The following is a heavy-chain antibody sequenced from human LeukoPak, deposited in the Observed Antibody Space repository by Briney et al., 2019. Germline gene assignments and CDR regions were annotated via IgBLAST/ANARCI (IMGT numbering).Heavy chain of an antibody. D-gene: IGHD2-8*02. V-gene: IGHV4-39*01. J-gene: IGHJ5*02. CDR3: ARRPRLVASTNWFDP. CDR2: VFYNATT. Sequence: GLEWIGDVFYNATTYYNPTLKSRATISVDTSKNQFTLKLTSVTAADSAVYYCARRPRLVASTNWFDPWGQGTQVIVSS.